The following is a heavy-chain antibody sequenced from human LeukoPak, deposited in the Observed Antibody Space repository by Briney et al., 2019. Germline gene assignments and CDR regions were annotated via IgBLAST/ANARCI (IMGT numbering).Heavy chain of an antibody. CDR3: GRGHWGLDY. V-gene: IGHV3-11*04. D-gene: IGHD7-27*01. J-gene: IGHJ4*02. CDR2: ISNSGGIV. CDR1: GFTFSGAY. Sequence: GGSLRLSCAASGFTFSGAYMTWIRQTPGKGLEWVSFISNSGGIVYYADSVKGRFTISRDNAKNSLYLQMNSLRAEDTAVYYCGRGHWGLDYWGQGTLVTVS.